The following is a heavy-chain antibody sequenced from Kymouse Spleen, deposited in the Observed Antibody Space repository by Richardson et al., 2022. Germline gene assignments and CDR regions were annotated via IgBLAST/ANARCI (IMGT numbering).Heavy chain of an antibody. V-gene: IGHV6-1*01. CDR3: AREGLLWFGEFLYYYGMDV. CDR1: GDSVSSNSAA. CDR2: TYYRSKWYN. J-gene: IGHJ6*02. D-gene: IGHD3-10*01. Sequence: QVQLQQSGPGLVKPSQTLSLTCAISGDSVSSNSAAWNWIRQSPSRGLEWLGRTYYRSKWYNDYAVSVKSRITINPDTSKNQFSLQLNSVTPEDTAVYYCAREGLLWFGEFLYYYGMDVWGQGTTVTVSS.